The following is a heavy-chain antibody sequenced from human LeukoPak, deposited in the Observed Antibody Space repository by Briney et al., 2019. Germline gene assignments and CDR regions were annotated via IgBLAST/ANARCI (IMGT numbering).Heavy chain of an antibody. J-gene: IGHJ3*02. V-gene: IGHV4-39*01. D-gene: IGHD6-19*01. Sequence: SETLSLTCTVSGGSISSGSYYWGWIRQPPEKGLEWIGSIQYSGSTYHNPSLKSRVTISVDTSKNQFSLKLSSVTAADTAVYYCASLLRYSSGWLYAFDIWGQRTMVTVSS. CDR2: IQYSGST. CDR3: ASLLRYSSGWLYAFDI. CDR1: GGSISSGSYY.